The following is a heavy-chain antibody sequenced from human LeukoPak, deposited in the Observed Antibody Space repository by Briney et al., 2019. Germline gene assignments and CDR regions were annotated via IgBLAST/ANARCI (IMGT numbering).Heavy chain of an antibody. CDR3: ARDTYGDYFFDY. D-gene: IGHD4-17*01. J-gene: IGHJ4*02. CDR1: GFTFSSYW. CDR2: IKEDGSEK. Sequence: GGSLRLSCAASGFTFSSYWMSWVRQAPGKGLEWVANIKEDGSEKHYVDSVKGRFTISRDNGKNSLYLQMNSLRAEDMAVYYCARDTYGDYFFDYWGQGTLVTVSS. V-gene: IGHV3-7*01.